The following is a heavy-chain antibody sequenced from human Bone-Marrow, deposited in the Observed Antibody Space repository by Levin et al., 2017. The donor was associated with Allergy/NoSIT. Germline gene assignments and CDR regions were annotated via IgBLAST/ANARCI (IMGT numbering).Heavy chain of an antibody. CDR1: GFTFGDYA. J-gene: IGHJ6*02. CDR2: IRTTAYGETT. CDR3: TRDGYCTGARCSNHYYSGMDV. V-gene: IGHV3-49*04. Sequence: PGGSLRLSCTTSGFTFGDYAVSWVRQAPGKGLEWVAFIRTTAYGETTEYAASVKGRFTLSRDDSKSIAYLQMNSLKTEDSALYYCTRDGYCTGARCSNHYYSGMDVWGLGTTVTVSS. D-gene: IGHD2-8*02.